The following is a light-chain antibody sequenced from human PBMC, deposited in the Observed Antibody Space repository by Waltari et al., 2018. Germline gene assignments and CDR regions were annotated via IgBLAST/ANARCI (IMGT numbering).Light chain of an antibody. CDR3: QQYYGVPLT. V-gene: IGKV4-1*01. Sequence: DILMTQSPDFLAVSLGERATINCKSSQSVLYSANNKDYLAWYQQKPGQPPKLLIYWASTRESGVPDRFSGSGSGTDFTLTISSLQAEDVAVYYCQQYYGVPLTFGGGTKVEIK. CDR1: QSVLYSANNKDY. CDR2: WAS. J-gene: IGKJ4*01.